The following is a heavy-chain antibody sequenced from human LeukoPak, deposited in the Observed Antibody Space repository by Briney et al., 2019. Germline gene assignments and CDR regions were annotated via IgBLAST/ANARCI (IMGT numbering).Heavy chain of an antibody. CDR2: INTHNGDT. J-gene: IGHJ3*02. Sequence: GASVKVSCKASGYTFASFGITWVRQAPGQGLEWMGWINTHNGDTNYAQKLQGRVTMTTDTSTSTAYMELRSLRSDDTAVYYCARDHVIASRYVWGSYRYTRNDAFDIWGQGTMVTVSS. V-gene: IGHV1-18*01. CDR1: GYTFASFG. D-gene: IGHD3-16*02. CDR3: ARDHVIASRYVWGSYRYTRNDAFDI.